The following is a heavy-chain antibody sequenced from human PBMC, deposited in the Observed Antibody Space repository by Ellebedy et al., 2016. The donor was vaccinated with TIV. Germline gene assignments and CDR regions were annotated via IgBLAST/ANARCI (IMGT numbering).Heavy chain of an antibody. CDR3: AKLGNPAQAAAATGS. V-gene: IGHV4-59*01. CDR1: GGSLSGFH. CDR2: ISYSGVT. J-gene: IGHJ5*02. Sequence: SETLSLXCTVSGGSLSGFHSSWTRQTPGKGLEWIGYISYSGVTSYNPSLKSRIIISVDTSKNQFSLNLSSVTAADTAVYYCAKLGNPAQAAAATGSWGQGTLVTVSS. D-gene: IGHD6-13*01.